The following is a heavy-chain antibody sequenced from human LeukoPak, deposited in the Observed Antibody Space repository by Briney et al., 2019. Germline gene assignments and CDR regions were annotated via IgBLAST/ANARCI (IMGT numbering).Heavy chain of an antibody. J-gene: IGHJ4*02. CDR1: GGSISGYY. V-gene: IGHV4-59*01. Sequence: SETLSLTCTVSGGSISGYYWSWIRQRPGEGLEWIGYIYYSGSTNYNPSLKSRVTISVDTSKNQFSLKLSSVTAADTAVYFCARDGGSGSYYRFDSWGQGTLVTVSS. CDR3: ARDGGSGSYYRFDS. D-gene: IGHD3-10*01. CDR2: IYYSGST.